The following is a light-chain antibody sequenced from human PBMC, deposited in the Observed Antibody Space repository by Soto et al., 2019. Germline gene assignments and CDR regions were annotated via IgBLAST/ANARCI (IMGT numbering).Light chain of an antibody. Sequence: DIVFTQSPATLSLSPGERATLSCRASQSVSSYLAWYQQKPGQAPRLLIYDASTRATGIPARFSGSQSGTEFTLTISSLLSEDFAVYSCQQYNNWPLTFGGGTKE. CDR2: DAS. CDR1: QSVSSY. CDR3: QQYNNWPLT. J-gene: IGKJ4*01. V-gene: IGKV3D-15*01.